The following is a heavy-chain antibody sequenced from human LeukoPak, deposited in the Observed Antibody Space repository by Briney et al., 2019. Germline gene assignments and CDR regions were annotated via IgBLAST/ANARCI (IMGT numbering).Heavy chain of an antibody. D-gene: IGHD3-3*01. V-gene: IGHV3-23*01. CDR3: AKDRPWVPYDFWSGYYFDY. J-gene: IGHJ4*02. CDR2: ISGSGGST. Sequence: GGSLRLSCAASGFTFSSYGMSWVRQAPGKGLEWVSAISGSGGSTYYADSVKGRFTISRDNSKNTLYLQMNSLRAEDTAVYYCAKDRPWVPYDFWSGYYFDYWGQGTLVTISS. CDR1: GFTFSSYG.